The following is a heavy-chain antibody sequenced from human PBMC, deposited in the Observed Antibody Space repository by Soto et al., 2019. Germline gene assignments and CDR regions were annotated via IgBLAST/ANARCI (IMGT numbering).Heavy chain of an antibody. Sequence: ASVKVSCKASGDTFTNFGISWVRQAPGQGLEWMGGISAYNGNTNYAQNFQGRVTITTDTSTNTAYMELRSLRSEDTAVYFCARGGNPHAFWGQGTLVTVSS. V-gene: IGHV1-18*01. J-gene: IGHJ4*02. CDR3: ARGGNPHAF. D-gene: IGHD3-16*01. CDR1: GDTFTNFG. CDR2: ISAYNGNT.